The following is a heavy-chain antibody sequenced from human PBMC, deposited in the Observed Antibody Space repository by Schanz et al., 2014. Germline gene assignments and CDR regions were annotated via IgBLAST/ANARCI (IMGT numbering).Heavy chain of an antibody. D-gene: IGHD2-2*02. CDR3: AGTYCSSTSSYTGYYCMDV. V-gene: IGHV1-18*04. Sequence: QVQLVQSGAEVKKPGSSMKVSCKASGGTFSTYPINWLRQAPGQGLEWMGWINGYNGHTLYAQKFQGRVTMTTDTSTCTTYMELTSLRSEDTAVYYCAGTYCSSTSSYTGYYCMDVWGKGTTVTVSS. CDR1: GGTFSTYP. J-gene: IGHJ6*03. CDR2: INGYNGHT.